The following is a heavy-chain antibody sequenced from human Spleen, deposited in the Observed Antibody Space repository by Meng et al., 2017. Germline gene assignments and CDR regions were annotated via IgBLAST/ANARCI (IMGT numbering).Heavy chain of an antibody. V-gene: IGHV6-1*01. CDR1: GDSIYSNSAA. D-gene: IGHD3-10*01. CDR3: LRGSGGSV. CDR2: TYYRSKWYN. Sequence: QSPLQQSVPELVTPTQTLLLTCVISGDSIYSNSAAWSWVRQAPSRGLGWLGRTYYRSKWYNDYAVSMKSRITINPDTSKNQFSRKLTSVTAADTAVYHCLRGSGGSVWGQATLVTVSS. J-gene: IGHJ1*01.